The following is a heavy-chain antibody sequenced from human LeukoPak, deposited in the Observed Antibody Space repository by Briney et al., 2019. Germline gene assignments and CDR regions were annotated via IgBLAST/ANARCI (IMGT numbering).Heavy chain of an antibody. CDR3: ARGQFSGFDM. V-gene: IGHV6-1*01. Sequence: SQTLSLTCGISGDSVSSNTVAWNWLRQSPSRGLEWLGRTYRLKIDYADSVKSRISINGDTSKNQISLQLSSVTPEDTAVYFCARGQFSGFDMWGRGTVVTVSS. CDR2: TYRLKI. D-gene: IGHD5-24*01. CDR1: GDSVSSNTVA. J-gene: IGHJ3*02.